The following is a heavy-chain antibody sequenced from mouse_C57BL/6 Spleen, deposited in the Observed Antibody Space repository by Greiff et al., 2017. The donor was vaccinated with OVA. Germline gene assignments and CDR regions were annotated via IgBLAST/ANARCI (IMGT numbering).Heavy chain of an antibody. D-gene: IGHD1-1*01. CDR1: GFTFSDYG. CDR3: ARRHYYGSSYEYFDV. V-gene: IGHV5-17*01. J-gene: IGHJ1*03. Sequence: EVQVVESGGGLVKPGGSLKLSCAASGFTFSDYGMHWVRQAPEKGLEWVAYISSGSSTIYYADTVKGRFTISRDNAKNTLFLQMTSLRSEDTAMYYCARRHYYGSSYEYFDVWGTGTTVTVSS. CDR2: ISSGSSTI.